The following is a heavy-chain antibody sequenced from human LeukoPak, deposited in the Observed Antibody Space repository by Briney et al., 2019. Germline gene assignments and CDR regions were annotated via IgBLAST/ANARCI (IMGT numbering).Heavy chain of an antibody. Sequence: GGSLRLSCAASGFTFSSYGMHWVRQAPGKGLEWVAFIRYDGSNKYYADSVKGRFTISRDNSKNTPYLQMNSLRAEDTAVYYCAKARYYDGTFDIWGQGTMVTVSS. V-gene: IGHV3-30*02. CDR3: AKARYYDGTFDI. D-gene: IGHD3-22*01. CDR1: GFTFSSYG. J-gene: IGHJ3*02. CDR2: IRYDGSNK.